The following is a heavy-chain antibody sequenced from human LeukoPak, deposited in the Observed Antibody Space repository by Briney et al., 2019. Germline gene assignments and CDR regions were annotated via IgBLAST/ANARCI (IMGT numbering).Heavy chain of an antibody. J-gene: IGHJ4*02. CDR3: AREVVAAAGTVDY. CDR1: GASISSYY. D-gene: IGHD6-13*01. CDR2: IYASGNT. V-gene: IGHV4-59*01. Sequence: SETLSLTCTVSGASISSYYWSWIRQPPGQGLEWIGYIYASGNTNSNPSLKSRVTISVDTSKNQFSLKLSSVTAADTAVYYCAREVVAAAGTVDYWGQGTLVTVSS.